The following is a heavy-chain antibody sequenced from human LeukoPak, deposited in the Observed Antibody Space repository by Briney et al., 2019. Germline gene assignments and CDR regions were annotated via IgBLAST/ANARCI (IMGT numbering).Heavy chain of an antibody. V-gene: IGHV4-34*01. CDR2: INHSGST. CDR3: ARGTGYCLDP. Sequence: PSETLSLTCAVYGGSFSGYYWSWIRQPPGKGLEWIGEINHSGSTNYNPSLKSRVTISVDTSKNQFSLKLSSVTAADTAVYYCARGTGYCLDPWGQGTLVTVSS. D-gene: IGHD7-27*01. CDR1: GGSFSGYY. J-gene: IGHJ5*02.